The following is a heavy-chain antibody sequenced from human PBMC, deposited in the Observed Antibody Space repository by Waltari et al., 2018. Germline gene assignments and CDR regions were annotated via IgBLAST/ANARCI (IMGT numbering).Heavy chain of an antibody. CDR1: GYPFHSYG. D-gene: IGHD1-26*01. CDR2: ISSDGSGK. J-gene: IGHJ5*02. CDR3: AKAGGIYNYPLDP. Sequence: QVEESGGGVVQPGGSLSLRFVASGYPFHSYGTHGVRQAPGKGLEWLAVISSDGSGKYYADSVKGRFTMSRDNSKNMVYLQMNSLRPEDTAVYYCAKAGGIYNYPLDPWGQGTLVTVSS. V-gene: IGHV3-30*18.